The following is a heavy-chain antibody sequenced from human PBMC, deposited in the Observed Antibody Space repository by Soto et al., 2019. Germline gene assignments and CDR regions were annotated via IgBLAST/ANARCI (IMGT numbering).Heavy chain of an antibody. CDR1: GFTFSSYG. D-gene: IGHD1-26*01. V-gene: IGHV3-33*01. Sequence: SLRLSCAASGFTFSSYGMHWVRQAPGKGLEWVAVIWYDGSNKYYADSVKGRFTISRDNSKNTLYLQMNSLRAEDTAVYYCARSIVGATNPYYYYYYGMDVWGQGTTVTVSS. CDR3: ARSIVGATNPYYYYYYGMDV. CDR2: IWYDGSNK. J-gene: IGHJ6*02.